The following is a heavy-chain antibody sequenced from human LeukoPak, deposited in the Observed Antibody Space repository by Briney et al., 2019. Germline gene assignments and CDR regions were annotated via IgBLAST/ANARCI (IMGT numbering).Heavy chain of an antibody. CDR2: ISYDGSNK. D-gene: IGHD3-16*02. Sequence: GGSLRLSRAASGFTFDSYGIHWVRQAPGKGLEWVAGISYDGSNKYFGGSVKGRFTISRDNSRNTVYLQMSSLRIEDTAMYYCAKVWRDDHISGSYRGFHHWGQGTLVTVSS. CDR3: AKVWRDDHISGSYRGFHH. CDR1: GFTFDSYG. J-gene: IGHJ4*02. V-gene: IGHV3-30*18.